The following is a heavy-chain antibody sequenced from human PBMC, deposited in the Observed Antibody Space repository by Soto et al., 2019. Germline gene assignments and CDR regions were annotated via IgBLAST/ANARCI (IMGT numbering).Heavy chain of an antibody. CDR1: GFTFSSYS. D-gene: IGHD3-22*01. Sequence: PGGSLRLSCAASGFTFSSYSMNWVRQAPGKGLEWVSYISSSSSTIYYADSVKGRFTISRDNAKNSLYLQMNSLRAEDTAVYYCASPRPYYYDSSGYLDYWGQGTLVTVSS. CDR2: ISSSSSTI. V-gene: IGHV3-48*01. J-gene: IGHJ4*02. CDR3: ASPRPYYYDSSGYLDY.